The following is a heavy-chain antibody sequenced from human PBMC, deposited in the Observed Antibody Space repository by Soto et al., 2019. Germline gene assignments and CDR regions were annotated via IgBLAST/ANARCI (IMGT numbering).Heavy chain of an antibody. CDR2: IVVGSGNT. V-gene: IGHV1-58*01. CDR3: AASTYYDFWSGYCFDY. J-gene: IGHJ4*02. CDR1: GFTFTSSA. Sequence: SVKVSCKASGFTFTSSAVQWVRQARGQRLEWIGWIVVGSGNTNYAQKFQERVTITRDMSTSTAYMELSSLRSEDTAVYYCAASTYYDFWSGYCFDYWGQGSLVTFSS. D-gene: IGHD3-3*01.